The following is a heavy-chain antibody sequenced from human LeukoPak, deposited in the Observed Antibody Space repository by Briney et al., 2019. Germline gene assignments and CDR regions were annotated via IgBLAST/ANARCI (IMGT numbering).Heavy chain of an antibody. V-gene: IGHV5-51*01. CDR3: ARQPPGGSGGYYYYLDV. CDR1: GSSFTNYW. Sequence: KLGESLPISSQCSGSSFTNYWIGWVRPVPGKGIEWMGISYPGDSDTRYGPSFQGQVSLSAYKSNSTAYLQWSILKASDTAIYCSARQPPGGSGGYYYYLDVWGKGTTVTVS. J-gene: IGHJ6*03. CDR2: SYPGDSDT. D-gene: IGHD3-10*01.